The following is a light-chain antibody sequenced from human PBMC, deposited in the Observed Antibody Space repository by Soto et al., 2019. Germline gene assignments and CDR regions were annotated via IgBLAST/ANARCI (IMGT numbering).Light chain of an antibody. Sequence: QSALTQPASVSGSPGQSITISCTGTSSDVGGYNYVSWYQQHPGKAPKLMIYDVSNRPSGVSNRFSGSKSANTASLTISGLQPEDEADYYCSSYTSTSTLYVFGSGTKVTVL. CDR1: SSDVGGYNY. V-gene: IGLV2-14*01. CDR2: DVS. J-gene: IGLJ1*01. CDR3: SSYTSTSTLYV.